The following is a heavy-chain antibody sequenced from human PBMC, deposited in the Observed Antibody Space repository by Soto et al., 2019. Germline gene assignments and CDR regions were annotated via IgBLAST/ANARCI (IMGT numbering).Heavy chain of an antibody. Sequence: SVKVSCKASGGTFSSYAISWVRQAPGQGLEWMGGIIPIFGTANYAQKFQGRVTITADKSTSTAYMELSSLRSEDTAVYYCARARVTMVRGVRYYYGMDVWGQGTTVTVSS. V-gene: IGHV1-69*06. D-gene: IGHD3-10*01. CDR3: ARARVTMVRGVRYYYGMDV. J-gene: IGHJ6*02. CDR2: IIPIFGTA. CDR1: GGTFSSYA.